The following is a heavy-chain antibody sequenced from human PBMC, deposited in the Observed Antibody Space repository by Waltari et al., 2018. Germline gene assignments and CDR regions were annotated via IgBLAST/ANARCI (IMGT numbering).Heavy chain of an antibody. D-gene: IGHD3-10*01. CDR1: GASITNSNSY. V-gene: IGHV4-39*01. J-gene: IGHJ6*03. CDR2: IYYRGST. CDR3: ARNMESPYNAPYYFYYMDV. Sequence: QLQLQESGPGLVKPSETLSLTCSVSGASITNSNSYWSCIRPPPGKGLEWIGSIYYRGSTYSSPSLKSRVTISLDTSKNQLSLKVSSVTVADTAIYFCARNMESPYNAPYYFYYMDVWGKGTTVTVSS.